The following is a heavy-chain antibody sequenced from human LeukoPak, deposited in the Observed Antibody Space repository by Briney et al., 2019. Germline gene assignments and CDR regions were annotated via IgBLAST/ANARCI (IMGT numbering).Heavy chain of an antibody. CDR3: ARDGIAAAIDY. CDR1: GFTFSSYG. CDR2: IWYDGSNK. D-gene: IGHD6-13*01. Sequence: GRSLRLSCAASGFTFSSYGMHWVRQAPGKGLEWVAVIWYDGSNKYYADSVKGRFTIPRDNSKNTLYLQMNSLRAEDTAVYYCARDGIAAAIDYWGQGTLVTVSS. V-gene: IGHV3-33*01. J-gene: IGHJ4*02.